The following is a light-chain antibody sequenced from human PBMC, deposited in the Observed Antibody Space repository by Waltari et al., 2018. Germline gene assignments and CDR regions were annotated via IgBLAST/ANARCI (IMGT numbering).Light chain of an antibody. CDR3: AAWDDSLNVS. Sequence: QSALTQPPSASGTPGQRVTISCSGSTSNIGRNTVNWYQQLPGTAPKLLIYNNNRRPSGVPDRCSGSKSGTSASLAISGLQSEDEADYYCAAWDDSLNVSFGGGTKLTVL. CDR1: TSNIGRNT. CDR2: NNN. V-gene: IGLV1-44*01. J-gene: IGLJ2*01.